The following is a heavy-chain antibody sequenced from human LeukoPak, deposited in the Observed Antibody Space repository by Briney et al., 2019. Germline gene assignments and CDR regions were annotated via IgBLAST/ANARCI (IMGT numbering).Heavy chain of an antibody. CDR2: TRYDGSNK. J-gene: IGHJ4*02. D-gene: IGHD3-22*01. Sequence: GGSLRLSCAASGFTFSSFEMNWVRQAPGKGLEWVAFTRYDGSNKYYADSVKGRFTISRDNSKNTLYLQMNSLRAEDTAVYYCAKDLSRYYYDSSGFDYWGQGTLVTVSS. CDR1: GFTFSSFE. V-gene: IGHV3-30*02. CDR3: AKDLSRYYYDSSGFDY.